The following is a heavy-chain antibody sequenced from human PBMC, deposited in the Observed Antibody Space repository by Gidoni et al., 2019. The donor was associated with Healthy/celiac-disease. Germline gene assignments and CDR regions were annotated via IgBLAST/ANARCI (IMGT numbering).Heavy chain of an antibody. V-gene: IGHV3-30*18. J-gene: IGHJ4*02. CDR3: AKDGEWLLPTRD. CDR1: GSPFSSYG. Sequence: QVQLVESGGGVVQPGRSLSLSCAASGSPFSSYGMHWVRQAPGKGLGWVAVISYDGSNKYYADSVKGRFTISRDNSKNTLYLQMNSLRAEDTAVYYCAKDGEWLLPTRDWGQGTLVTVSS. D-gene: IGHD3-22*01. CDR2: ISYDGSNK.